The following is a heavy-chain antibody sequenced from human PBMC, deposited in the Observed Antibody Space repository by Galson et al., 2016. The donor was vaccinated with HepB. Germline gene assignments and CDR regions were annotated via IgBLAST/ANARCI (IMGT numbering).Heavy chain of an antibody. D-gene: IGHD5-18*01. CDR2: LSGSGGCT. V-gene: IGHV3-23*01. CDR3: AKDETRGVQLWPYFYYGMDV. Sequence: PGKGLEWVSGLSGSGGCTYYADSVKGRFTISRDNSKNTLYLQMNSLRAEDTAVYYCAKDETRGVQLWPYFYYGMDVWGKGTTVTVSS. J-gene: IGHJ6*04.